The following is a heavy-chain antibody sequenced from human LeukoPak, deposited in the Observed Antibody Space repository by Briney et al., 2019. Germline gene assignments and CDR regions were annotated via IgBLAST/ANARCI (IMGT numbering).Heavy chain of an antibody. Sequence: SETLSLTCAVSGGSISSSNWWSWVRQPPGKGLEWIGEIYHSGSTNYNPSLKSRVTISVDKSKNQFSLKLSSVTAADTAVYYCARSRGDSSGWGYFDLWGRGTLATVSS. CDR2: IYHSGST. CDR1: GGSISSSNW. V-gene: IGHV4-4*02. CDR3: ARSRGDSSGWGYFDL. D-gene: IGHD6-19*01. J-gene: IGHJ2*01.